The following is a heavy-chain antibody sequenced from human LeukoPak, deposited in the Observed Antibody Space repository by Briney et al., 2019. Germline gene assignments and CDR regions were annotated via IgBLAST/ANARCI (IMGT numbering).Heavy chain of an antibody. CDR1: GGSISSDDYY. D-gene: IGHD2-15*01. Sequence: SETLSLTCTVSGGSISSDDYYWSWIRQPPGKGLEWIGYIYYSGSTYYNPSLKSRVTISVDTSKNQFSLKLSSVTAADTAVYYCAITPTKRYCSGGSCYSKWFDPWGQGTLVTVSS. J-gene: IGHJ5*02. V-gene: IGHV4-30-4*01. CDR2: IYYSGST. CDR3: AITPTKRYCSGGSCYSKWFDP.